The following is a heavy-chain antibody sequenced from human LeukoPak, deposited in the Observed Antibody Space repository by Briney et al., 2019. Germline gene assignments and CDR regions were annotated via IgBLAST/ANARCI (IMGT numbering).Heavy chain of an antibody. Sequence: GGSLTLSCAASGFTFSNNWMSWVRQTPGKGLEWVAKIKQDGSETSYVDSVKGRFTISSDNAKNSLYLQMSSLRAEDAGLYYCAAFSSCKFPQEPFDIWGQGTMVSVSS. CDR3: AAFSSCKFPQEPFDI. D-gene: IGHD2/OR15-2a*01. V-gene: IGHV3-7*01. CDR1: GFTFSNNW. CDR2: IKQDGSET. J-gene: IGHJ3*02.